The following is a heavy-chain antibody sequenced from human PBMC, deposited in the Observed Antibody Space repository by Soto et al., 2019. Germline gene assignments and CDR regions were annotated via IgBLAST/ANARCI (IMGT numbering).Heavy chain of an antibody. D-gene: IGHD1-26*01. V-gene: IGHV3-33*01. CDR2: IWYDGSNK. J-gene: IGHJ4*02. Sequence: GGSLRLSCAASGFTFSSYGMHWVRQAPGKGLEWVAVIWYDGSNKYYADSVKGRFTISRDNSKNTLYLQMNSLRAEDTAVYYCAREGDGSYRPYFDYWGQGTLVTVSS. CDR1: GFTFSSYG. CDR3: AREGDGSYRPYFDY.